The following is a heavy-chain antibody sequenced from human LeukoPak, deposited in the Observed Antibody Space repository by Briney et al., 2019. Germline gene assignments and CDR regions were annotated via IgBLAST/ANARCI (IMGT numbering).Heavy chain of an antibody. V-gene: IGHV3-33*01. Sequence: TGGSLRLSFAAPGLTLTTHGMHWVGQAPGKGLGWVAVIWYDGSNKYYADSVKGRFTISRDNSKNTLYLQMNSLRAEDTAVYYCASVYSYGWFDYWGQGTLVTVSS. CDR2: IWYDGSNK. CDR1: GLTLTTHG. CDR3: ASVYSYGWFDY. J-gene: IGHJ5*01. D-gene: IGHD5-18*01.